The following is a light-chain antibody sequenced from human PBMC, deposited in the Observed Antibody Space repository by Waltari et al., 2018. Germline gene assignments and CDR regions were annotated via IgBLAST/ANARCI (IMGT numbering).Light chain of an antibody. V-gene: IGKV3-20*01. J-gene: IGKJ1*01. Sequence: RASLSVRSALAWYQQKPGQAPKLLIFGASNRATGIPDRFSGSGSETDFSLTIIRLEPEDLSVYYCQHYVRLPATFGRGTKVEIK. CDR2: GAS. CDR3: QHYVRLPAT. CDR1: LSVRSA.